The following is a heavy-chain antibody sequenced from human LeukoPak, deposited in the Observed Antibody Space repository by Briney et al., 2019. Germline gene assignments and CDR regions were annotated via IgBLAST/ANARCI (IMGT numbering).Heavy chain of an antibody. CDR2: IYYSGDT. CDR3: AGYYGSGSYYNDLGWFDP. V-gene: IGHV4-31*03. Sequence: SETLSLTCTVSGVSITTGFHWNWIRQRPGEGLEWIGHIYYSGDTYYNPSLESRITMSPDASKNQFSLKMSSVTAADTAVYYCAGYYGSGSYYNDLGWFDPWGQGTLVTVSS. J-gene: IGHJ5*02. D-gene: IGHD3-10*01. CDR1: GVSITTGFH.